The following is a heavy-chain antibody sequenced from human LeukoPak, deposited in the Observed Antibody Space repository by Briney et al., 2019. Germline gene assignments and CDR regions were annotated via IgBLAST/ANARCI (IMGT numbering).Heavy chain of an antibody. CDR1: GFTFSSYG. Sequence: GGSLRLSCAASGFTFSSYGMHWVRQAPGKGLEWVAVISYDGSNKYYADSVKGRFTISRDNSKNTLYLQMNSLRAEDTAVYYCAKAFRVATITLCDYWGQGTLVTVSS. CDR2: ISYDGSNK. J-gene: IGHJ4*02. D-gene: IGHD5-12*01. V-gene: IGHV3-30*18. CDR3: AKAFRVATITLCDY.